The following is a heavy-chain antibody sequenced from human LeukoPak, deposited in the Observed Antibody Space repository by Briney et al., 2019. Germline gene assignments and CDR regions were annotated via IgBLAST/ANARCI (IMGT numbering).Heavy chain of an antibody. D-gene: IGHD2-15*01. J-gene: IGHJ6*03. Sequence: SETLSLTCTVSGGSISSYYWSWIRQPPGKGLEWIGYIYYSGSTNYNPSLKSRVTISVDTSKNQFSLKLSSVTAADTAVYYCAGTEELVVVAARLKTDYYMDVWGKGTTVTVSS. CDR3: AGTEELVVVAARLKTDYYMDV. CDR2: IYYSGST. V-gene: IGHV4-59*12. CDR1: GGSISSYY.